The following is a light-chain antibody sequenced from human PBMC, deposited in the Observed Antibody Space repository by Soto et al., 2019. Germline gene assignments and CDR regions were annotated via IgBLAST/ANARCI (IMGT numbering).Light chain of an antibody. CDR2: DAS. CDR3: QQYGDYSPRT. CDR1: QSISNW. V-gene: IGKV1-5*01. J-gene: IGKJ1*01. Sequence: DIQMTQSPSTLSASVGDRVTITCRASQSISNWLAWYQQRPGKAPKLLIFDASTLQSGVPSRFRGSGSGTEFTLTISSLQPDAFAIYYCQQYGDYSPRTFGQGTRVDIK.